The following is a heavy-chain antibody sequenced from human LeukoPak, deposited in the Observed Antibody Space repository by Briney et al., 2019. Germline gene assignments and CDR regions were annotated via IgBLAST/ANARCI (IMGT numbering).Heavy chain of an antibody. CDR3: ARDYDFWSGYQIASWFDP. CDR1: GYTFTGYY. J-gene: IGHJ5*02. D-gene: IGHD3-3*01. CDR2: INPNSGGT. Sequence: GASVKVSCMASGYTFTGYYMHWVRQAPGQGLEWMGWINPNSGGTNYAQKFQGRVTMTRDTSISTAYMELSRLRSDDTAVYYCARDYDFWSGYQIASWFDPWGQGTLVTVSS. V-gene: IGHV1-2*02.